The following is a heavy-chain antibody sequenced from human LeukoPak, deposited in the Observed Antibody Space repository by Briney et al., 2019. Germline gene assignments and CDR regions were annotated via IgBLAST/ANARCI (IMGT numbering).Heavy chain of an antibody. D-gene: IGHD3-16*01. CDR3: ARDFYEKTPFGY. V-gene: IGHV3-21*01. J-gene: IGHJ4*02. CDR1: GFTFSSYS. Sequence: NPGGSLRLSCAAAGFTFSSYSMNWVRQAPGKGLEWVSSISSSSSYIYYADSVKGRFTISRDNAKNSLYLQMNSLRAEDTAVYYCARDFYEKTPFGYWGQGTLVTVSS. CDR2: ISSSSSYI.